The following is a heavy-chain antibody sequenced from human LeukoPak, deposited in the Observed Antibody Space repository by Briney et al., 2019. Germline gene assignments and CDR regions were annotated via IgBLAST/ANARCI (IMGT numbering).Heavy chain of an antibody. CDR3: ARGQSRRGRDGYNYAFDI. D-gene: IGHD5-12*01. Sequence: GASVKVSCKASGYTFTGYYMHWVRQAPGQGLEWMGRIIPILGIANYAQKFQGRVTITADKSTSTAYMELSSLRSEDTAVYYCARGQSRRGRDGYNYAFDIWGQGTMVTVSS. CDR1: GYTFTGYY. CDR2: IIPILGIA. J-gene: IGHJ3*02. V-gene: IGHV1-69*04.